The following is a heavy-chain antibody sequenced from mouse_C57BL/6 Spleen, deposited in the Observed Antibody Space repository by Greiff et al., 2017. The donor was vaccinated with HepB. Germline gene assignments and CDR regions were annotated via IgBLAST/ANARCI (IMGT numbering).Heavy chain of an antibody. CDR1: GFTFSDYG. J-gene: IGHJ2*01. Sequence: DVKLVESGGGLVKPGGSLKLSCAASGFTFSDYGMHWVRQAPEKGLEWVAYISSGSSTIYYADTVKGRFTISRDNAKNTLFLQMTSLRSEDTAMYYCAKAGYDGGFDYWGQGTTLTVSS. CDR3: AKAGYDGGFDY. CDR2: ISSGSSTI. V-gene: IGHV5-17*01. D-gene: IGHD2-12*01.